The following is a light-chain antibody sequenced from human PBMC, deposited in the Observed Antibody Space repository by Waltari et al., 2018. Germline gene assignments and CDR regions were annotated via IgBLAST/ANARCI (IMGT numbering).Light chain of an antibody. CDR3: CSYAGNYVWV. CDR1: SSDIGRYDI. V-gene: IGLV2-23*02. CDR2: DVS. Sequence: QSALTQPAAVSGSPGQSVTISCTGASSDIGRYDIVSWYQQQPGNAPKRVISDVSKRPSGVSDRFSGSKSGDTASLTISGLQFEDEADYYCCSYAGNYVWVFGGGTRLTVL. J-gene: IGLJ3*02.